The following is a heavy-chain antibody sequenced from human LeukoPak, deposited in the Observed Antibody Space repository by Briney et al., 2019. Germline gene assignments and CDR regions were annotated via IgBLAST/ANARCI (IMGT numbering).Heavy chain of an antibody. D-gene: IGHD6-19*01. CDR3: ASVPIAVAAFYFDY. Sequence: GESLKISCKGSGYNFTSYWIGWVRQMPGKGLEGMGLIYPGYSDTRYSPSFQGQVTISADKSISTAYLQWSSLKASDTAMYYCASVPIAVAAFYFDYWGQGTLVTVSS. CDR1: GYNFTSYW. CDR2: IYPGYSDT. J-gene: IGHJ4*02. V-gene: IGHV5-51*01.